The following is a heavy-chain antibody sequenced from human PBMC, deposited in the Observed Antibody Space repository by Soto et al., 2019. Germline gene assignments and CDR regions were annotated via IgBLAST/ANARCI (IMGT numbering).Heavy chain of an antibody. CDR3: ATYQLSHPGSFDY. CDR2: FDPEDGET. D-gene: IGHD2-2*01. J-gene: IGHJ4*02. CDR1: GYTLTELS. Sequence: SVKVSCKVSGYTLTELSMHWVRQAPGKGLEWMGGFDPEDGETIYAQKFQGRVTMTEDTSTDTAYMELSSLRSEDTAVYYCATYQLSHPGSFDYWGQGTLVTVSS. V-gene: IGHV1-24*01.